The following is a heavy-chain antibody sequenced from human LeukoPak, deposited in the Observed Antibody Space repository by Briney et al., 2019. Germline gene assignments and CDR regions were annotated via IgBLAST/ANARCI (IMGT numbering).Heavy chain of an antibody. CDR1: GYTFTGCY. V-gene: IGHV1-2*02. D-gene: IGHD6-19*01. Sequence: ASVKVSCKASGYTFTGCYMHWVRQAPGQGLEWMGWINPNSGGTNYAQKFQGRVTMTRDTSISTAYMELSRLRSDDTAVYYCARDERSSGPLFDYWGQGTLVTVSS. CDR2: INPNSGGT. CDR3: ARDERSSGPLFDY. J-gene: IGHJ4*02.